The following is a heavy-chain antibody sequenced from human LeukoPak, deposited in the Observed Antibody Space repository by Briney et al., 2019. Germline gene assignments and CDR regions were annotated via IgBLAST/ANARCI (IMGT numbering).Heavy chain of an antibody. D-gene: IGHD3-9*01. J-gene: IGHJ4*02. CDR2: ISSSSSTI. CDR1: GFTFSSYS. CDR3: ARDRYDILTGYVRFGY. Sequence: GGSLRLSCAASGFTFSSYSMNWVRQAPGKGLEWVSYISSSSSTIYYADSVKGRFTISRDNAKNSLYLQMNSLRAEDTAVYYCARDRYDILTGYVRFGYWGQGTLVTVSS. V-gene: IGHV3-48*01.